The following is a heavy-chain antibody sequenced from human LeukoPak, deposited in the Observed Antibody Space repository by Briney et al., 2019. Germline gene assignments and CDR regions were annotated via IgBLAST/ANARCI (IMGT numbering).Heavy chain of an antibody. V-gene: IGHV5-51*01. CDR3: ARYLQRYFDWLIVY. CDR1: GYSFTSYW. Sequence: GEPLKISCKGSGYSFTSYWIGWVRQIPGKGLEWMGFIYPGDSDTRYSPSFQGQVTISADKSISTAYLQWSSLKASDTAMYYCARYLQRYFDWLIVYSGQGTLVTVSS. CDR2: IYPGDSDT. J-gene: IGHJ4*02. D-gene: IGHD3-9*01.